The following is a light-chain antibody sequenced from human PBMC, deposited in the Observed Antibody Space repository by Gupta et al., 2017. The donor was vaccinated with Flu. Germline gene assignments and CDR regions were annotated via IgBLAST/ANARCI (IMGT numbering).Light chain of an antibody. Sequence: DDVMTQSPLSLSVTLGQPASISCSSSQSLVYSDGDSYVSWFHQRPGQSPRRLIYKASNRDSGVPDRFSGSGSGTHFTLRSSRVEAEDVGVYSCMHRTRWPWTFGQGTKVEIK. V-gene: IGKV2-30*01. CDR1: QSLVYSDGDSY. J-gene: IGKJ1*01. CDR2: KAS. CDR3: MHRTRWPWT.